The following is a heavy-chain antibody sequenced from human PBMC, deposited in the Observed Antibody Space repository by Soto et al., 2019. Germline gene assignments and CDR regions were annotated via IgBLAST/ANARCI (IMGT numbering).Heavy chain of an antibody. Sequence: QVQLQESGPGLVKPSQTLSLTCTVSGGSISSGDYYWSWIRQPPGKGLEWIGYIYYSGSTYYNPSLKSRVAISVDTSKNQFSLKVFPVTDADTAVYYCARASVQYYYDSSGYYASFYYGMDVWGQGTTVTVSS. V-gene: IGHV4-30-4*01. CDR1: GGSISSGDYY. CDR2: IYYSGST. J-gene: IGHJ6*02. D-gene: IGHD3-22*01. CDR3: ARASVQYYYDSSGYYASFYYGMDV.